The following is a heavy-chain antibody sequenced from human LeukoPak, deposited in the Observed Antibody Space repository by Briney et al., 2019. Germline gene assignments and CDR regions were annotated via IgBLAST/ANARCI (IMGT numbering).Heavy chain of an antibody. Sequence: GGSLRLSCAASGFTFSSYSMNWVRQAPGKGLEWVSSISSSSSYIYYADSVKGRFTISRDNAKNSLYLQMNSLRAEDTAVYYCARDTAMEYCSGGSCYYGTRYYFDYWGQGTLVTVSS. CDR2: ISSSSSYI. V-gene: IGHV3-21*01. CDR3: ARDTAMEYCSGGSCYYGTRYYFDY. D-gene: IGHD2-15*01. J-gene: IGHJ4*02. CDR1: GFTFSSYS.